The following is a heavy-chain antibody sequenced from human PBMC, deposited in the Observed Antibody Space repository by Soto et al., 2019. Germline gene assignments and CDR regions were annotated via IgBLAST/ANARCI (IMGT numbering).Heavy chain of an antibody. CDR1: GGSFSGYY. CDR3: ATGADGDIFDY. J-gene: IGHJ4*02. D-gene: IGHD4-17*01. CDR2: INHSGST. V-gene: IGHV4-34*01. Sequence: SETLCLPCTVYGGSFSGYYWSWIRQPPGKGLEWIGEINHSGSTNYNPSLKSRVTISVDTSKNQFSLKLSSVTAADTAVYYCATGADGDIFDYWGQGTLVTVSS.